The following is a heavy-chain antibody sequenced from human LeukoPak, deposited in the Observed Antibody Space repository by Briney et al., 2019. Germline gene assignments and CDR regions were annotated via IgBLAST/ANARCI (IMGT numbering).Heavy chain of an antibody. Sequence: GGSLRLSCAASGFTFSNYAMSWVRQAPARGLEWVSSIRGGGDTFYADSVKGRFTLSRDDSRNTVYLQLNNLRVEDTAVYYCAEANWVSNADAVWWGQGTLVTVSS. CDR3: AEANWVSNADAVW. V-gene: IGHV3-23*01. D-gene: IGHD1-1*01. J-gene: IGHJ4*02. CDR2: IRGGGDT. CDR1: GFTFSNYA.